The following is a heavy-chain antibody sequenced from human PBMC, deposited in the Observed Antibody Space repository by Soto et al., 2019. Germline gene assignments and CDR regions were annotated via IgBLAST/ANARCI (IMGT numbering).Heavy chain of an antibody. V-gene: IGHV3-23*01. Sequence: EVQLLESGGGLVQPGGSLRLSCAASGFTLSSYAMSWVRQAPGKGLEWVSAISGSGGSTYYADSVKGRFTISRDNSKNTLYLQMNSLRAEDTALYYCARSGGYYGSGSSGPWGQGTLVTVSS. CDR3: ARSGGYYGSGSSGP. CDR1: GFTLSSYA. CDR2: ISGSGGST. D-gene: IGHD3-10*01. J-gene: IGHJ4*02.